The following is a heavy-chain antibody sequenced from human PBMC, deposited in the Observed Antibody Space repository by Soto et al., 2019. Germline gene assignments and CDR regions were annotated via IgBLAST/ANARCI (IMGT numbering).Heavy chain of an antibody. V-gene: IGHV3-9*01. D-gene: IGHD3-22*01. Sequence: GGSLRLSCAASGFTFDDYAMHWVRQAPGKGLEWVSGISWNSGSIGYADSVKGRFTISRDNAKNSLYLQMNSLRAEDTALYYCAKGDLVINGPDFDYWGQGTLVTVSS. CDR3: AKGDLVINGPDFDY. CDR1: GFTFDDYA. CDR2: ISWNSGSI. J-gene: IGHJ4*02.